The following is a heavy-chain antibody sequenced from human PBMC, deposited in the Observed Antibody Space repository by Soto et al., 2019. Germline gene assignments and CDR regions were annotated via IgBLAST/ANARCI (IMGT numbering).Heavy chain of an antibody. Sequence: GASVKVSCKASGYTFTSFVMTWVRQAPGQGLEWMGWISGYNGKTNYAQELRDRVTMTTDTSTSTAYMELRSLRSDDTAVYYCARDNGYSSGWTVYYYHMDVWGKGTTVTVSS. D-gene: IGHD6-19*01. CDR1: GYTFTSFV. CDR3: ARDNGYSSGWTVYYYHMDV. CDR2: ISGYNGKT. V-gene: IGHV1-18*01. J-gene: IGHJ6*03.